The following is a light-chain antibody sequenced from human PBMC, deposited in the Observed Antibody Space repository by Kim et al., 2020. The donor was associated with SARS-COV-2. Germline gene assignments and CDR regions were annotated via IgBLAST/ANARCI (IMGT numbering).Light chain of an antibody. CDR3: QSYDSSNPVV. Sequence: VTTPCTRTTAGIPRNYVQWYRPRPGSAPPTVIYEDNQRPSGVPDRFSGSIDSSSNSASLTISGLKTEDEADYYCQSYDSSNPVVFGGGTQLTVL. V-gene: IGLV6-57*03. CDR2: EDN. CDR1: TAGIPRNY. J-gene: IGLJ2*01.